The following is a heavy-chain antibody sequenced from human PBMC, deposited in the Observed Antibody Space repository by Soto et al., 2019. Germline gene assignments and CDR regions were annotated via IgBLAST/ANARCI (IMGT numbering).Heavy chain of an antibody. CDR2: MNPNSGNT. J-gene: IGHJ5*02. Sequence: QVQLVQSGAKVKKPGASVKVSCKASGYTFTSYDINWVRQATGQGFESLGWMNPNSGNTGYVKKFQGRVTMTRDTSTSTAYMELSSLRSEDTAVYYCARGINYGDYSRWFDPWGPGTLVTVSS. V-gene: IGHV1-8*01. D-gene: IGHD4-17*01. CDR3: ARGINYGDYSRWFDP. CDR1: GYTFTSYD.